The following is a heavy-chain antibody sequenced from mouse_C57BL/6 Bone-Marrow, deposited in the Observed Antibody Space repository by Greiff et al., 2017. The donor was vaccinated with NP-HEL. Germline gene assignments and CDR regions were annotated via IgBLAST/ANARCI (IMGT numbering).Heavy chain of an antibody. CDR2: SRNKANDYTT. Sequence: EVKVVESGGGLVRSGRSLRLSCATSGFTFSDFYMEWVRQAPGKGLEWIAASRNKANDYTTEYSASVKGRFIVSRDTSQSILYLQMNALRAEDTAIYYCARDATDYYAMDYWGQGTSVTVSS. J-gene: IGHJ4*01. V-gene: IGHV7-1*01. CDR1: GFTFSDFY. CDR3: ARDATDYYAMDY.